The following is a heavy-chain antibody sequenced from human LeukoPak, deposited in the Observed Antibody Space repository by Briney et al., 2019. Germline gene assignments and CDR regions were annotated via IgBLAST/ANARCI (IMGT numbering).Heavy chain of an antibody. V-gene: IGHV3-48*01. CDR2: ISPSGGTI. CDR3: ARDCRRWNGVFDV. J-gene: IGHJ3*01. D-gene: IGHD1-1*01. CDR1: GFTFREYG. Sequence: GGSLRLSCAPSGFTFREYGLNWVRQAPGKRLEWVSYISPSGGTIYYADSVKGRLIISRDNAKNSLYLQMNSLRPEDTALYYCARDCRRWNGVFDVWGQGTTVTVSS.